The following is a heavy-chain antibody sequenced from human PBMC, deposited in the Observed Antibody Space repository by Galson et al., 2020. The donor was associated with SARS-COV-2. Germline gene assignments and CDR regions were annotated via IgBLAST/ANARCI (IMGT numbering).Heavy chain of an antibody. Sequence: GGSMRLSCAASGFTFSSYWMHWVRQAPGKGLVWVSRINSDGSSTSYADSVKGRFTISRDNAKNTLYLQMNSLRAEDTAVYYCAKEHPPWGDLEYFQQWGQGTLVTVSS. CDR1: GFTFSSYW. J-gene: IGHJ1*01. V-gene: IGHV3-74*01. D-gene: IGHD2-21*02. CDR3: AKEHPPWGDLEYFQQ. CDR2: INSDGSST.